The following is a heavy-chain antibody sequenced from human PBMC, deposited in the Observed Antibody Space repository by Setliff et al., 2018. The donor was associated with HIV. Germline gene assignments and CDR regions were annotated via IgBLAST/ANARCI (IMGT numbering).Heavy chain of an antibody. Sequence: SETLSLTCTVSGGSISSSSYFWGWIRQPPGKGLGWIGSIYYSGSTYYDPSLKSRVTISVDSSKNQFSLKLSSVTAADTAVYYCVRARTPYYYDSSAYYFNYYYMDVWGKGTTVTVSS. CDR2: IYYSGST. CDR1: GGSISSSSYF. V-gene: IGHV4-39*02. D-gene: IGHD3-22*01. CDR3: VRARTPYYYDSSAYYFNYYYMDV. J-gene: IGHJ6*03.